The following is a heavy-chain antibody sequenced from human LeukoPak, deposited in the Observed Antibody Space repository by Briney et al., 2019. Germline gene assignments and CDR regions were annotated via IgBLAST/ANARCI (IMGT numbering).Heavy chain of an antibody. CDR3: AREYNYYDSSGWDAFEI. CDR1: GGSINGYY. CDR2: ISDSGST. D-gene: IGHD3-22*01. V-gene: IGHV4-59*01. Sequence: PSETLSLTCTVSGGSINGYYWTWIRQPPGKGLEWIGYISDSGSTNYNPSLKSRVTMSVDSSNTEFSLRLNSVTAADTAVYYCAREYNYYDSSGWDAFEIWGQGTMVTVSS. J-gene: IGHJ3*02.